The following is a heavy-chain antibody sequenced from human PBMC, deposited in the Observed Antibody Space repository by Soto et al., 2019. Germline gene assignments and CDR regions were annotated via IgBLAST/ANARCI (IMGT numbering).Heavy chain of an antibody. D-gene: IGHD6-19*01. CDR3: ASRSSGWYFDY. V-gene: IGHV3-23*01. CDR1: GFTFISYA. CDR2: ISGSGGST. Sequence: GGSLRLSCAASGFTFISYAMNWVLQGPGKGLEWVSVISGSGGSTYYADSVKGRFTISRDNSKNTLYLQMNSLRAEDTAVYYCASRSSGWYFDYWGQGTLVTVSS. J-gene: IGHJ4*02.